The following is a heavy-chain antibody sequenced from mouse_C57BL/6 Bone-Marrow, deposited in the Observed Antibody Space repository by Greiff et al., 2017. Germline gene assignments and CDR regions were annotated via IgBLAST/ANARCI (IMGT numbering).Heavy chain of an antibody. CDR2: IDPEDGET. V-gene: IGHV14-2*01. CDR1: GFNIQDYY. Sequence: EVHLVESGAELVKPGASVKLSCTASGFNIQDYYMHWVKQRTEQGLAWIGRIDPEDGETKYAPKFQGKATITADTSSNTAYLQLSSLTSEDTAVYYCARDSYYYGSSYAMDYWGQGTSVTVSS. D-gene: IGHD1-1*01. CDR3: ARDSYYYGSSYAMDY. J-gene: IGHJ4*01.